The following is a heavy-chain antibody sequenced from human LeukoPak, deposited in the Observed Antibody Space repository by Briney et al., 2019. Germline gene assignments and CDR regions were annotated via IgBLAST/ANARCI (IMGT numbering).Heavy chain of an antibody. D-gene: IGHD3-10*01. CDR2: IYYSGST. CDR1: GGSISSYY. CDR3: ARGQVRGVIIEIGWFDP. V-gene: IGHV4-59*01. Sequence: PSETLSLTCTVSGGSISSYYWSWIRQPPGKGLEWIGYIYYSGSTNYNPSLKSRVTISVDTSKNQFSLKLSSVTAADTAVYYCARGQVRGVIIEIGWFDPWGQGTLVTVSS. J-gene: IGHJ5*02.